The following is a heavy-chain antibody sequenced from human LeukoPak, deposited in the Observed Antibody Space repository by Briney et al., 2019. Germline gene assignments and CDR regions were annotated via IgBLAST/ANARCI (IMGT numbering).Heavy chain of an antibody. V-gene: IGHV4-31*03. CDR2: IYYSGST. CDR3: ARGSEWAGEGAFDL. CDR1: GGSISSGGYY. D-gene: IGHD1-26*01. Sequence: SETLSLTCTVSGGSISSGGYYWSWIRQHPGKGLEWIGYIYYSGSTHYNPSLKSRVTISVDTSKNQFSLKLRSVTAADTAVYYCARGSEWAGEGAFDLWGQGTLVTVSS. J-gene: IGHJ3*01.